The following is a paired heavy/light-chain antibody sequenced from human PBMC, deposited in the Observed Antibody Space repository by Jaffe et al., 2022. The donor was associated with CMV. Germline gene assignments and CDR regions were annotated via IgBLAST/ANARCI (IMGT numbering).Heavy chain of an antibody. D-gene: IGHD5-18*01. CDR1: GGTLSGHI. J-gene: IGHJ4*02. CDR2: AVPILDET. CDR3: ARDDLDGYSLSH. Sequence: QVQLVQSGSEVKKPGSSVKVSCKASGGTLSGHIIHWVRQAPGQGLEWVGRAVPILDETNYAQKFQDRVTITADKSTNTVSMEMSSLRSEDTAMYYCARDDLDGYSLSHWGQGTLVTVSS. V-gene: IGHV1-69*09.
Light chain of an antibody. V-gene: IGKV2-28*01. J-gene: IGKJ2*01. Sequence: DIVMTQSPLSLPVTPGEPASISCNSSQSLLHNNGYNYLDWYLQKPGRSPQLLIYFGSNRASGVPDRFSGSGSGTDFTLKISRVEAEDVGVYYCMQALQTPVYTFGQGTKLEIK. CDR3: MQALQTPVYT. CDR1: QSLLHNNGYNY. CDR2: FGS.